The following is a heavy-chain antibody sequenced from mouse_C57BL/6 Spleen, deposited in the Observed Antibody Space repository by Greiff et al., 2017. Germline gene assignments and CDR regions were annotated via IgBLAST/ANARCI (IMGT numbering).Heavy chain of an antibody. V-gene: IGHV1-39*01. J-gene: IGHJ2*01. Sequence: LEESGPELVKPGASVKISCKASGYSFTDYNMNWVKQSNGKSLEWIGVINPNYGTTSYNQKFKGKATLTVDQSSSTAYMQLNSLTSEDSAVYYCARAEKNYYGSRPPYFDYWGQGTTLTVSS. CDR1: GYSFTDYN. CDR3: ARAEKNYYGSRPPYFDY. D-gene: IGHD1-1*01. CDR2: INPNYGTT.